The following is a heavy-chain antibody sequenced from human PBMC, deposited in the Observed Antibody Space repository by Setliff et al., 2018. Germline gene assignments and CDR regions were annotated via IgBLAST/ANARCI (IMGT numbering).Heavy chain of an antibody. J-gene: IGHJ4*02. CDR2: INNYSFKT. CDR1: GDTFSTYS. CDR3: ARDADHYDTDENPIFDY. Sequence: ASVKVSCKASGDTFSTYSLSWVRQAPGQGLEWMGWINNYSFKTNYPQKFLGRVTMTTDTSTSTAYMELKSLRSDDTAMYYCARDADHYDTDENPIFDYWGQGTLVTVSS. V-gene: IGHV1-18*01. D-gene: IGHD3-9*01.